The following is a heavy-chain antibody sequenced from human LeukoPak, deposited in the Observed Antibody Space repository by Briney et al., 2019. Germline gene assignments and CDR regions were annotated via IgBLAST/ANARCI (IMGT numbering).Heavy chain of an antibody. J-gene: IGHJ4*01. Sequence: GRSLRLSCAASGFTFSSYAMHWVRQAPGKGLEWVAVISYDGSNKYYADSVKGRFTISRDNSKNTLYLQMNSLRAEDTAVYYCEWSGYSSSSWYYFDYWGHGTLVTVSS. CDR1: GFTFSSYA. CDR2: ISYDGSNK. V-gene: IGHV3-30-3*01. D-gene: IGHD6-13*01. CDR3: EWSGYSSSSWYYFDY.